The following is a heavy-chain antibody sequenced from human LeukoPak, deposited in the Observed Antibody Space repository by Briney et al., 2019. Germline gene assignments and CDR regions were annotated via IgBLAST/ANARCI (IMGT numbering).Heavy chain of an antibody. CDR3: ARVSSIVVVPAAIDL. CDR2: IYTSGST. D-gene: IGHD2-2*01. CDR1: GGSISSGSYY. J-gene: IGHJ2*01. V-gene: IGHV4-61*02. Sequence: SEALSLTCTVSGGSISSGSYYWSWIRQPAGKGLEWIGRIYTSGSTNYNPSLKSRVTISVDTSKNQFSLKLSSVTAADTAVYYCARVSSIVVVPAAIDLWGRGTLVTVSS.